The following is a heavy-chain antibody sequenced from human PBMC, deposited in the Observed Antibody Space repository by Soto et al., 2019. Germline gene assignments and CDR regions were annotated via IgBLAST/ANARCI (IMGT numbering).Heavy chain of an antibody. Sequence: ASVKVSCKASGYTFTDYYMHWVRQAPGQGLEWMGWINPKTGGTNYVQKFQGRVTMTRDTSITTAYMELSRLRSDDTAVYYCARDKCGYSYGCWFDPWGQGTLVTVSS. CDR3: ARDKCGYSYGCWFDP. J-gene: IGHJ5*02. CDR2: INPKTGGT. CDR1: GYTFTDYY. V-gene: IGHV1-2*02. D-gene: IGHD5-18*01.